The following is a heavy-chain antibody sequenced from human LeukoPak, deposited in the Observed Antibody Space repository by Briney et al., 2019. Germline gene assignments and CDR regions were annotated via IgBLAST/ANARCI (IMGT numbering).Heavy chain of an antibody. V-gene: IGHV1-69*05. CDR2: IIPIFGTA. J-gene: IGHJ4*02. CDR3: ARGGSYYKRFDY. D-gene: IGHD1-26*01. Sequence: AASVKVSCKASGGTFSSYAISWVRQAPGQGLEWMGGIIPIFGTANYAQKLQGRVTITTDESTSTAYMELSSLRSEDTAVYYCARGGSYYKRFDYWGQGTLVTVSS. CDR1: GGTFSSYA.